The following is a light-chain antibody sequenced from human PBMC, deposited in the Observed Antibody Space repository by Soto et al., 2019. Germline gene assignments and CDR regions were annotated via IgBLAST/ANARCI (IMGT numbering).Light chain of an antibody. CDR3: QQYASSPPIT. CDR1: QSVSSSY. CDR2: GAS. J-gene: IGKJ5*01. V-gene: IGKV3-20*01. Sequence: EIVLTQSPGTLSLSPGERATLSCRASQSVSSSYLAWYQQKPGQAPRLLIYGASSMATGIPDRFSGSWSGTDFTLTISRLEPEDFAVYHCQQYASSPPITFGQGTRLEIK.